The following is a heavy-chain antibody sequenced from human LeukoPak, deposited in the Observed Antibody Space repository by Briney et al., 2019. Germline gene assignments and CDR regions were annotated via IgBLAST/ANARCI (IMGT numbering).Heavy chain of an antibody. Sequence: SQTLSLTCAISGDSVSSNSAAWNWIRQSPSRGLEWLGRTYYRSKWYNDYAVSVKSRITINPDTSKNQFSLQLNSATPEDTAVYYCARGSRVEMATIFAPFDYWGQGTLVTVSS. CDR2: TYYRSKWYN. J-gene: IGHJ4*02. V-gene: IGHV6-1*01. CDR3: ARGSRVEMATIFAPFDY. D-gene: IGHD5-24*01. CDR1: GDSVSSNSAA.